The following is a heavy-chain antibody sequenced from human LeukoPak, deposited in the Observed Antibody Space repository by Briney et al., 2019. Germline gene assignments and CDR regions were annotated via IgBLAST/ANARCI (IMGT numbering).Heavy chain of an antibody. CDR1: GGSISSYY. D-gene: IGHD2-2*01. V-gene: IGHV4-39*07. Sequence: SETLSLTCTVSGGSISSYYWSWIRQPPGKGLEWIGSIYYSGSTYYNPSLKSRVTISGDTSKNEFSLKVTSVTAADTAVYYCARGPRYCSGTSCYELDYWGQGTPVTVSS. CDR3: ARGPRYCSGTSCYELDY. CDR2: IYYSGST. J-gene: IGHJ4*02.